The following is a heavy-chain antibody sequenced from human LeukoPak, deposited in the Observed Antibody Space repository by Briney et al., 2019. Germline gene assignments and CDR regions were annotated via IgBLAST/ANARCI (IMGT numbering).Heavy chain of an antibody. D-gene: IGHD6-19*01. V-gene: IGHV1-8*01. CDR1: GYTFTSYD. CDR3: ASPLSSGWSGNDAFDI. CDR2: MNPNSGNT. Sequence: EASVKVSCKASGYTFTSYDINWVRQATGQGLEWMGWMNPNSGNTGYAQKFQGRVTMTRNTSISTAYMELSSLRSEDTAVYYCASPLSSGWSGNDAFDIWGQGTMVTVSS. J-gene: IGHJ3*02.